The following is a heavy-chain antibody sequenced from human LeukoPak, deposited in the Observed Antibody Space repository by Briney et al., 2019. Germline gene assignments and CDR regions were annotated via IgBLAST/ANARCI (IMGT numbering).Heavy chain of an antibody. CDR2: INHSGST. D-gene: IGHD6-19*01. V-gene: IGHV4-34*01. CDR1: GGSFSGYY. CDR3: ARGRGWYGVGY. J-gene: IGHJ4*02. Sequence: PSETLSLTCIVYGGSFSGYYWSWIRQPPGKGLEWIGEINHSGSTNYNPSLKSRVTISVDTSKNQFSLKLSSVTAADTAVYYCARGRGWYGVGYWGQGTLVTVSS.